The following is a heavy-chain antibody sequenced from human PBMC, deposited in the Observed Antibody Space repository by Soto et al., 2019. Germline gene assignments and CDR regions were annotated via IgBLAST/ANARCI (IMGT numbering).Heavy chain of an antibody. Sequence: SETLSLTCTVSGGSISSGDYYWSWIRQPPGKGLEWIGYIYYSGSTYYNPSLKSRVTISVDTSKNQFSLKLSSVTAADTAVYYCARGPPYYYDSSGYSTDFDYWGQGTLVTVSS. CDR2: IYYSGST. CDR1: GGSISSGDYY. J-gene: IGHJ4*02. V-gene: IGHV4-30-4*01. D-gene: IGHD3-22*01. CDR3: ARGPPYYYDSSGYSTDFDY.